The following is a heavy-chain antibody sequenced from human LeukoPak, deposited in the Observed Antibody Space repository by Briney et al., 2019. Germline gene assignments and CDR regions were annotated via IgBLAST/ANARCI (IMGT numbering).Heavy chain of an antibody. D-gene: IGHD4-11*01. CDR1: GGSISSSSYY. Sequence: SETLSLTCTVSGGSISSSSYYWGWIRPPPGKGLESVGSIYYSGSTYYNPSLKSRVTISVDTSKNQFSLKLSSVTAADTAVYYCAREFRGAYSNYGDYWGRGTLVTVSS. CDR3: AREFRGAYSNYGDY. V-gene: IGHV4-39*07. J-gene: IGHJ4*02. CDR2: IYYSGST.